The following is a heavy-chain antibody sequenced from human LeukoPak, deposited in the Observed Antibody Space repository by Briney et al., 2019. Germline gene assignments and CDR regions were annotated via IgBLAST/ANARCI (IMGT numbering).Heavy chain of an antibody. D-gene: IGHD3-10*01. V-gene: IGHV4-34*01. CDR3: ARGKGVYGYGSGSYPKRTHYYYGMDV. CDR1: GFTFSNAW. Sequence: GSLRLSCAASGFTFSNAWMSWVRQPPGKGLEWIGEINHSGSTNYNPSLKSRVTISVDTSKNQFSLKLTSVTAADTAVYYCARGKGVYGYGSGSYPKRTHYYYGMDVWGQGTTVTVSS. J-gene: IGHJ6*02. CDR2: INHSGST.